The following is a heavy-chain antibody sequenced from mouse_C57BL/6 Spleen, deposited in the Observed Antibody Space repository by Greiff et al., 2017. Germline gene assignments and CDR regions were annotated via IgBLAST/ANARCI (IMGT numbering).Heavy chain of an antibody. CDR3: ARGDYYGSSPYAMGY. CDR1: GYTFTSYW. Sequence: QVQLKQPGAELVKPGASVKLSCKASGYTFTSYWMHWVKQRPGRGLEWIGRIDPNSGGTKYNEKFKSKATLTVDKPSSTAYMQLSSLTSEDSAVYYCARGDYYGSSPYAMGYWGQGTSVTVSS. V-gene: IGHV1-72*01. D-gene: IGHD1-1*01. CDR2: IDPNSGGT. J-gene: IGHJ4*01.